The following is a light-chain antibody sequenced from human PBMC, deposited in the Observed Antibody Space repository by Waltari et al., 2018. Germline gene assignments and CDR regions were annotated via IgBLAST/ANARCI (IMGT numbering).Light chain of an antibody. CDR2: AAS. J-gene: IGKJ5*01. V-gene: IGKV3-15*01. CDR3: HQDNNWPPIT. CDR1: QSVSSN. Sequence: EIVLTQSPATLSVSPGERATLSYRASQSVSSNLAWYQQKPGQTPRLLIYAASTRATGIPASSGGRGSGTEFTLTISSLQSKDFQVNICHQDNNWPPITFGEGTRLEIK.